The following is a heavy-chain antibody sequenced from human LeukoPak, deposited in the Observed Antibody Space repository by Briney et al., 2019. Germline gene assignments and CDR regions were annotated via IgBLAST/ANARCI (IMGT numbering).Heavy chain of an antibody. CDR3: AKGFYYYGSGSYRYFEQ. CDR2: ISRDGGST. V-gene: IGHV3-23*01. Sequence: GGSLRLSCAASGFTFNIYAMSWVRQAPRKGLAWVSAISRDGGSTYYADSVKGRFTISRDNSKNTVFLQMNSLRAEDTAVYYCAKGFYYYGSGSYRYFEQWGQGTLVTVSS. J-gene: IGHJ4*02. CDR1: GFTFNIYA. D-gene: IGHD3-10*01.